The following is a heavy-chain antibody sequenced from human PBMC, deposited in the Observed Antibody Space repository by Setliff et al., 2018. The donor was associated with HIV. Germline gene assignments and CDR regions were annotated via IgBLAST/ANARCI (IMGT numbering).Heavy chain of an antibody. J-gene: IGHJ4*01. CDR2: IKQDGSEK. D-gene: IGHD3-22*01. CDR3: ARVYDSSGYSLSIPGY. V-gene: IGHV3-7*01. CDR1: GFTFSSYW. Sequence: PGGSLRLSCAASGFTFSSYWMSWVRQAPGKGLEWVANIKQDGSEKYYVDSVKGRFTISRDNAKNSLYLQMNSLRAEDTAVYYCARVYDSSGYSLSIPGYWGQETLVTRLL.